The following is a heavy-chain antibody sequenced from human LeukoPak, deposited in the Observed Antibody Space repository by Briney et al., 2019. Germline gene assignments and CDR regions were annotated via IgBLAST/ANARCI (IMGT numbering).Heavy chain of an antibody. CDR2: IIPIFGTA. D-gene: IGHD2-15*01. Sequence: SVKVSCKASGGTFSSYAISWVRQAPGQGLEWMGGIIPIFGTANYAQKFQGRVTITADESTSTAYMELSSLGSEDTAVYYCARGYCSGGSCYRGVDYYYGMDVWGQGTTVTVSS. J-gene: IGHJ6*02. CDR1: GGTFSSYA. CDR3: ARGYCSGGSCYRGVDYYYGMDV. V-gene: IGHV1-69*01.